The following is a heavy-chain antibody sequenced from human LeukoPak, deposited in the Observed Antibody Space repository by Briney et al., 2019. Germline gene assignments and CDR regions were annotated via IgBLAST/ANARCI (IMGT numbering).Heavy chain of an antibody. CDR1: GFTVSSNY. D-gene: IGHD3-10*02. CDR3: AELGITMIGGV. J-gene: IGHJ6*04. Sequence: PGGSLILSCAASGFTVSSNYMSWVRQAPGKGLEWVSVIYSGGSTYYADSVKGRFTISRDNSKNTLYLQMNSLRAEDTAVYYCAELGITMIGGVWGKGTTVTISS. V-gene: IGHV3-66*01. CDR2: IYSGGST.